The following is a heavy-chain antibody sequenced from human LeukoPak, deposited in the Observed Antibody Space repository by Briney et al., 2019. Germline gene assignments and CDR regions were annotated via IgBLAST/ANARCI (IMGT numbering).Heavy chain of an antibody. J-gene: IGHJ3*02. CDR3: ARHGVDYYDRSNDAFDI. D-gene: IGHD3-22*01. CDR2: IYYSGST. V-gene: IGHV4-39*01. Sequence: PSETLSLTCTVSGGSISSSSYYWGWIRQPPGKGLEWIGSIYYSGSTYYNPSLKSRVTISVDTSKNQFSLKLSSVTAADTAVYYCARHGVDYYDRSNDAFDIWGQGTMVTVSS. CDR1: GGSISSSSYY.